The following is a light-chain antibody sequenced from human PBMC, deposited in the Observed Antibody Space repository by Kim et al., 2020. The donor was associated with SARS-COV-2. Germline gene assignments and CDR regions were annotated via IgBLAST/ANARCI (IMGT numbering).Light chain of an antibody. CDR2: DAS. CDR3: QQRSNWSPALT. J-gene: IGKJ4*01. Sequence: PGERATLSCRDSQSVSTYLAWYQQKPGQAPRLLIYDASNMATGIPDRFSGSGSGTDFTLTISSLESEDFAVDYCQQRSNWSPALTFGGGTKVDIK. V-gene: IGKV3-11*01. CDR1: QSVSTY.